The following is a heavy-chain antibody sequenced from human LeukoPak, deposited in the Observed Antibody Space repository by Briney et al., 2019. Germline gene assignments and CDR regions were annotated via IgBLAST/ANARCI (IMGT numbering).Heavy chain of an antibody. CDR2: INWNGDNT. V-gene: IGHV3-20*04. Sequence: GGSLRLSCAASGFTFDDYGMSWVRQAPGKGLEWVSGINWNGDNTDYADSVNGRFTISRDNSKNSLYLQMNSLRAEDTALYYCARGFDGTIESWGQRELVTVSP. CDR1: GFTFDDYG. J-gene: IGHJ5*02. CDR3: ARGFDGTIES. D-gene: IGHD2-2*01.